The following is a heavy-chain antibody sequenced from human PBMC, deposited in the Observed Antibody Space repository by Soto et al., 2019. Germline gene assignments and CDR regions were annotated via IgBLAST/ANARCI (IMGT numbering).Heavy chain of an antibody. D-gene: IGHD3-10*01. V-gene: IGHV3-23*01. CDR1: GFTFSSYA. CDR3: AKDWYYYGSGSYRF. J-gene: IGHJ4*02. Sequence: EVQLLESGGGLVQPGGSLRLSCAASGFTFSSYAMSWVRQAPGKGLEWVSAISGSGGSTYYADSVKGRFTISRDNXXTPLYLQMNSLRAEDTAVYYCAKDWYYYGSGSYRFWGQGTLVSVSS. CDR2: ISGSGGST.